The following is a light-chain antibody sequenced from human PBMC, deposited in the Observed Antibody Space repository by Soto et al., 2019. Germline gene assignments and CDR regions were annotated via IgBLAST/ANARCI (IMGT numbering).Light chain of an antibody. CDR2: AAS. J-gene: IGKJ4*01. Sequence: AIQMTQSPSSLSVSVGDRVTITCRASQGSGNDVGWYQQKPGKAPKLLIYAASSLQSGVPSRFSGSRSGTDFTLTISSLQPEDFATYYCLQDHNYPLTFGGGTKVEIK. V-gene: IGKV1-6*01. CDR1: QGSGND. CDR3: LQDHNYPLT.